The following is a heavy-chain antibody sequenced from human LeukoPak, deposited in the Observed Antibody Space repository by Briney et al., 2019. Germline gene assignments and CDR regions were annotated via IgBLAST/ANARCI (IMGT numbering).Heavy chain of an antibody. J-gene: IGHJ4*02. D-gene: IGHD4-23*01. CDR3: ARGRPHGNDY. V-gene: IGHV3-74*01. Sequence: GGSLRLSCAASGFTFSSYWMNWVRQAPGKGLVWVSRITSDGSSTTYADSVKGRFSISRDNAKNTLYLQMNSLRVEDTAVYYCARGRPHGNDYWGQGTLVTVSS. CDR1: GFTFSSYW. CDR2: ITSDGSST.